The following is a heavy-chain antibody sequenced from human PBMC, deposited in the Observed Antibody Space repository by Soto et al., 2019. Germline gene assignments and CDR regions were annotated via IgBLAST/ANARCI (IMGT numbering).Heavy chain of an antibody. CDR1: GYTFTSYV. V-gene: IGHV1-3*01. D-gene: IGHD6-19*01. J-gene: IGHJ4*02. Sequence: QVQLVQSGAEVKKPGASVKVSCKASGYTFTSYVMHWVRQAPGQRLEWMGWINAGNGNTKYSQKFQGRVTITRDTSASTAYMELSSLRSEDTAVYYCARDAPRIAVAVYWGGNFDYWGQGTLVTVSS. CDR3: ARDAPRIAVAVYWGGNFDY. CDR2: INAGNGNT.